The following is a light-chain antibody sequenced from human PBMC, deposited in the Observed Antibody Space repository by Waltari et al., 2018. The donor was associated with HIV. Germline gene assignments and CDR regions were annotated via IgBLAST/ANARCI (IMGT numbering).Light chain of an antibody. Sequence: DIHMSQAPSSLSASVGDRVTIPCRASRDINKDLAWYQQRPGEVPKLLIYGASTLRSGVPSRFRGSGSGTDFTLTINGLQPEDVASYYCQNYDSAPVAFGQGTRLEI. J-gene: IGKJ5*01. V-gene: IGKV1-27*01. CDR1: RDINKD. CDR3: QNYDSAPVA. CDR2: GAS.